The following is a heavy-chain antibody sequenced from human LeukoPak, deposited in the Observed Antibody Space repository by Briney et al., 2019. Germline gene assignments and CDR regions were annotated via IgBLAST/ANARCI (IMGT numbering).Heavy chain of an antibody. D-gene: IGHD2-15*01. CDR1: GYTFTSYY. CDR2: INPSGGST. V-gene: IGHV1-46*01. J-gene: IGHJ4*02. CDR3: ATLGYCSGGSCYGGY. Sequence: GASVKVSCKASGYTFTSYYMHWVRQAPGQGLEWMGIINPSGGSTSYAQKFQGRVTMTRDMSTSTVYMELSSLRSEDTAVYYCATLGYCSGGSCYGGYWGQGTLVTVSS.